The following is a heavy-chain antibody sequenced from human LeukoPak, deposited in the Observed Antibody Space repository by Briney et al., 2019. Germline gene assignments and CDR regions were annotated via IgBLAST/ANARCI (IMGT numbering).Heavy chain of an antibody. CDR3: ASYGSGSYYMGLDY. J-gene: IGHJ4*02. V-gene: IGHV4-59*01. D-gene: IGHD3-10*01. Sequence: ASETLSLTCTVSGGSISSYYWSWIRQPPGKGLEWIGYIYYSGSTNYNPSLKSRVTISVDTSKNQFSLKLSSVTAADTAVYYCASYGSGSYYMGLDYWGQGTLVTVSS. CDR1: GGSISSYY. CDR2: IYYSGST.